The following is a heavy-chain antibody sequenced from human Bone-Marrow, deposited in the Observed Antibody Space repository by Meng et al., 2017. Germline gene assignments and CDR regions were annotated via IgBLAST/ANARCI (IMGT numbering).Heavy chain of an antibody. CDR3: ARDDDYGDYFPVWY. CDR1: GYTFTSYG. V-gene: IGHV1-18*01. J-gene: IGHJ4*02. CDR2: ISAYTGDT. D-gene: IGHD4-17*01. Sequence: QVPLVQSGAGGKKPGASVKVSCKASGYTFTSYGIIWVRQAPGQGLEWMGWISAYTGDTKYAQNFQGRVTMTTDTSTDTAYMELRSLRSDDTAMYFCARDDDYGDYFPVWYWGQGTLVTVSS.